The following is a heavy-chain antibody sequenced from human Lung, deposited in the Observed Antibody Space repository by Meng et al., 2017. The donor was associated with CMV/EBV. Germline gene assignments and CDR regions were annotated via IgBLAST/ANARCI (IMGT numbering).Heavy chain of an antibody. D-gene: IGHD2-8*01. J-gene: IGHJ4*02. V-gene: IGHV3-30*04. Sequence: GESXKISCAASGFTFSSYAMHWVRQAPGKGLEWVAVISYDGSNKYYADSVKGRFTISRDNSKNTLYLQMNSLRAEGTAVYYCARGVRRMAVPFDYWGQGTXVTVSS. CDR2: ISYDGSNK. CDR1: GFTFSSYA. CDR3: ARGVRRMAVPFDY.